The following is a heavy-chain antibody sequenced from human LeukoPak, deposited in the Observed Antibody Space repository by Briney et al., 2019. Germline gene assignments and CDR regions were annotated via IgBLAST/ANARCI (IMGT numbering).Heavy chain of an antibody. Sequence: PGGSLRLSCAASGFTFSSYAMSWVRQAPGKGLEWISAITSSSSYTFYADSVKGRFTISRDNAKNSLYLQMNSLRAEDTAVYYCATRFISSSWYGDAFDIWGQGTMVTVSS. CDR2: ITSSSSYT. CDR3: ATRFISSSWYGDAFDI. D-gene: IGHD6-13*01. CDR1: GFTFSSYA. V-gene: IGHV3-21*04. J-gene: IGHJ3*02.